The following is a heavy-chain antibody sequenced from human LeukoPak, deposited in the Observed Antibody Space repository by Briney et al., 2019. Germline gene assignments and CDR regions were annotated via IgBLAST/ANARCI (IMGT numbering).Heavy chain of an antibody. V-gene: IGHV1-2*02. CDR1: GYTFTGYY. D-gene: IGHD6-6*01. CDR2: INPNSGGT. CDR3: ARGGIAARRNWFDP. Sequence: ASVKASCKASGYTFTGYYMHWVRQAPGQGLEWMGWINPNSGGTNYAQKFQGRVTMTRDTSISTAYMELSRLRSDDTAVYYCARGGIAARRNWFDPWGQGTLVTVSS. J-gene: IGHJ5*02.